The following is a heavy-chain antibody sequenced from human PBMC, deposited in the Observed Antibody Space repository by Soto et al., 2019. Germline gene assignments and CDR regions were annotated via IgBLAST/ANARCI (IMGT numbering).Heavy chain of an antibody. D-gene: IGHD3-16*01. CDR3: AGAPGGGRKGSVWYYFDS. CDR1: GGSINSDY. Sequence: QVHLRESGPGLVKPSETLSLTCSVSGGSINSDYWNWIRQVPGKGLEWIAYINYSGSTNYNPSLRSRVTISADTSKNQFSLKVNSVYAADPAVYYWAGAPGGGRKGSVWYYFDSWGQGTLVTVSS. V-gene: IGHV4-59*01. J-gene: IGHJ4*02. CDR2: INYSGST.